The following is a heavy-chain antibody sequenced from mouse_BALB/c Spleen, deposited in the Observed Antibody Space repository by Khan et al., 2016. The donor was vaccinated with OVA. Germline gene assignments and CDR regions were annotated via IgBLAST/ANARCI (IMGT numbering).Heavy chain of an antibody. J-gene: IGHJ3*01. V-gene: IGHV14-3*02. CDR1: GFNIKDTY. D-gene: IGHD4-1*01. CDR3: VRDYWDVFAY. CDR2: IDPANGNT. Sequence: VQLKQSGAEFVKPGASVKLSCTASGFNIKDTYMHWVKQRPEQGLEWIGRIDPANGNTKCDPKFQGKATITADTSSNTAYLQLSSLTSEDTAVYYCVRDYWDVFAYWGQGTLVTVSA.